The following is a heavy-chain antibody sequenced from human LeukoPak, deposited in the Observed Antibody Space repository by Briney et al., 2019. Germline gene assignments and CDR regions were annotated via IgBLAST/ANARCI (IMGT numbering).Heavy chain of an antibody. CDR3: ARWGGYCSSTSCDEGWFDP. Sequence: ASVKVSCKASGYTFTSYDINWVRQATGQGLEWMGWTNPNSGNTGYAQKFQGRVTMTRNTSISTAYMELSSLRSEDTAVYYCARWGGYCSSTSCDEGWFDPWGQGTLVTVSS. D-gene: IGHD2-2*01. CDR1: GYTFTSYD. V-gene: IGHV1-8*01. J-gene: IGHJ5*02. CDR2: TNPNSGNT.